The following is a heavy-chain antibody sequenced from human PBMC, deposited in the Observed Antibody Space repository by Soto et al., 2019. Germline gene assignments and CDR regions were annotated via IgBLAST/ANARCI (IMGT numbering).Heavy chain of an antibody. CDR2: VSHSGSP. V-gene: IGHV4-30-2*06. D-gene: IGHD3-10*01. Sequence: PSETLSLTCAVSGGSVSSGGFSWNWIRQSPGQGLEWIGYVSHSGSPYYTASLRSRVTISLDKSTNQISLNLTSVTPADTAVYFCARGHYYYAFAVRAQGTLVTVSS. CDR1: GGSVSSGGFS. CDR3: ARGHYYYAFAV. J-gene: IGHJ4*03.